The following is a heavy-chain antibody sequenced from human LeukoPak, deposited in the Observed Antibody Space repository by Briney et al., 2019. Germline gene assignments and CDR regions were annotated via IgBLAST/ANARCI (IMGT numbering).Heavy chain of an antibody. V-gene: IGHV3-21*01. CDR1: GFTFSSYS. D-gene: IGHD6-6*01. Sequence: GGSQRLSCAASGFTFSSYSMDWVRQPPGNGLEWVSSISSSSSYIYYADSVKGRFTISRDNAKNSLYLQMNSLRAEDTAVYYCAKDRSIAARRNYYYYMDVWGKGTTVTVSS. CDR3: AKDRSIAARRNYYYYMDV. J-gene: IGHJ6*03. CDR2: ISSSSSYI.